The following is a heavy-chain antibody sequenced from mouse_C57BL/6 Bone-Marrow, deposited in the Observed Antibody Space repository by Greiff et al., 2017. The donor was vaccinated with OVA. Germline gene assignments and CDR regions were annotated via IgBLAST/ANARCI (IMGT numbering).Heavy chain of an antibody. CDR2: IYPGRGNT. J-gene: IGHJ2*01. D-gene: IGHD1-1*01. CDR1: GYTFTDYY. V-gene: IGHV1-76*01. CDR3: ASSSLDY. Sequence: VQLQQSGAELVRPGASVKLSCKASGYTFTDYYINWVKQRPGQGLEWIARIYPGRGNTYYNEKFKGKATLTAEKSSSTAYMQLSSLTSEDSAVYFCASSSLDYWGQGTTLTVSS.